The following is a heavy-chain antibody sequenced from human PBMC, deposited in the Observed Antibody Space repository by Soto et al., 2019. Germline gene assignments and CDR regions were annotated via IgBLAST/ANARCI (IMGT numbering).Heavy chain of an antibody. D-gene: IGHD3-9*01. CDR1: GFTFSSYG. CDR3: ARDDYDILTGTTYYFDY. Sequence: PGGSLRLSCAASGFTFSSYGMHWVRQAPGKGLEWVAVIWYDGSNKYYADSVKGRFTISRENSKNTLYLQMNSLRAEDTAVYYCARDDYDILTGTTYYFDYWGQGTLVTVSS. V-gene: IGHV3-33*01. J-gene: IGHJ4*02. CDR2: IWYDGSNK.